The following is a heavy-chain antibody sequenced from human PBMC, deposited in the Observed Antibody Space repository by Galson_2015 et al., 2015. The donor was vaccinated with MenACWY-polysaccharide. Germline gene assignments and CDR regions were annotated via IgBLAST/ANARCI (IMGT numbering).Heavy chain of an antibody. Sequence: SLRLSCAASGFTFSSYGMSWVRQAPGKGLEWVSGISGRGGSTYYADSVKGRFTISRDNSKNSLYLQMNSLRAEDTAIYYCARDTGGSDYWGQGTLVTVSS. CDR3: ARDTGGSDY. CDR2: ISGRGGST. J-gene: IGHJ4*02. D-gene: IGHD3-16*01. CDR1: GFTFSSYG. V-gene: IGHV3-23*01.